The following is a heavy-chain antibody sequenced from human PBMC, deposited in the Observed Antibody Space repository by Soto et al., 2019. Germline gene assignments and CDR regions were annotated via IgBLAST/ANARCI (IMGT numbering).Heavy chain of an antibody. Sequence: QVQLVQSGAEVKKPGASVKVSCTASGYIFTNYYIHWVRQAPGQGLEWMAIINPLPTSGSTNYAQKCPGRVTVTRDTSTSTVYLELSSLRSDDTAVYYCARDLAAAAYWGQGTLVTVSS. J-gene: IGHJ4*02. CDR3: ARDLAAAAY. CDR2: INPLPTSGST. CDR1: GYIFTNYY. V-gene: IGHV1-46*01. D-gene: IGHD6-13*01.